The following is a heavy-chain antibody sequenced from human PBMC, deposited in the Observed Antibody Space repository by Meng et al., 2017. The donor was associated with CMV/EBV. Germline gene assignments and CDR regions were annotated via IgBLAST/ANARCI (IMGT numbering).Heavy chain of an antibody. CDR3: ARGQYYYDSSGYFY. V-gene: IGHV1-2*02. CDR1: GGTFSSYA. CDR2: INPDSGAT. Sequence: ASVKVSCKASGGTFSSYAISWVRQAPGQGLEWMGWINPDSGATNFARNLQGRVTMTRDTSISTAYMELSGLTFDDTAVYYCARGQYYYDSSGYFYWGQGTLVTVSS. J-gene: IGHJ4*02. D-gene: IGHD3-22*01.